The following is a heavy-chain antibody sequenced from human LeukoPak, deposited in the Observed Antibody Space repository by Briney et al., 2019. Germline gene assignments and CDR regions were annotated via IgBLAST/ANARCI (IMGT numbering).Heavy chain of an antibody. Sequence: GSLRLSCAASGFTFSSYGMHWVRQAPGKGLEWVAFIRYDGSNKYYADSVKGRFTISRDNSKNTLYLQMNSLRAEDTAVYYCAKDGLGSGSYPIYLYWGQGTLVTVSS. CDR3: AKDGLGSGSYPIYLY. D-gene: IGHD1-26*01. CDR2: IRYDGSNK. V-gene: IGHV3-30*02. J-gene: IGHJ4*02. CDR1: GFTFSSYG.